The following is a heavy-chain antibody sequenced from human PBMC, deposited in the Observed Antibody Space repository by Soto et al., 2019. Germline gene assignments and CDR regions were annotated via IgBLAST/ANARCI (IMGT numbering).Heavy chain of an antibody. Sequence: SVKVSCKASGGTFSSYAISWVRQAPGQGLEWMGGIIPIFGTANYAQKFQGRVTITADESTSTAYMELSSLRSEDTAVYYCASSGGHKQQLVASRAFAIWGQGTMVT. V-gene: IGHV1-69*13. CDR1: GGTFSSYA. J-gene: IGHJ3*02. CDR2: IIPIFGTA. CDR3: ASSGGHKQQLVASRAFAI. D-gene: IGHD6-13*01.